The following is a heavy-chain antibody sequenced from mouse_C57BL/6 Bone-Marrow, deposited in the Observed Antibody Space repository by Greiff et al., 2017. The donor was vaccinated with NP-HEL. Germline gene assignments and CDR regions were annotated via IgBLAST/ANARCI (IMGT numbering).Heavy chain of an antibody. CDR1: GYTFTDYY. Sequence: VQLQQSGPELVKPGASVKISCKASGYTFTDYYMNWVKQSHGKSLEWIGDINPNNGGTSYNQKFKGKATLTVDKSSSTAYMELRSLTSEDSAVYYCARRDYGSSYWFAYWGQGTLVTVSA. D-gene: IGHD1-1*01. CDR3: ARRDYGSSYWFAY. CDR2: INPNNGGT. V-gene: IGHV1-26*01. J-gene: IGHJ3*01.